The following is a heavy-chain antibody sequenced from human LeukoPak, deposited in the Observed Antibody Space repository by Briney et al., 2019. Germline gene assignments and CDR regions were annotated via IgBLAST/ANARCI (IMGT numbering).Heavy chain of an antibody. V-gene: IGHV5-51*01. J-gene: IGHJ4*02. CDR3: AKHLYSGYDSNFDY. CDR1: GYSFTTYW. D-gene: IGHD5-12*01. CDR2: IYPGDSDA. Sequence: GESLKISCKGSGYSFTTYWIGWVRQMPGKGLEWMGIIYPGDSDAIYSPSFQGQVTMSADKSISTAYLQWSSLKASDTAMYYCAKHLYSGYDSNFDYWGQGTLVTVSS.